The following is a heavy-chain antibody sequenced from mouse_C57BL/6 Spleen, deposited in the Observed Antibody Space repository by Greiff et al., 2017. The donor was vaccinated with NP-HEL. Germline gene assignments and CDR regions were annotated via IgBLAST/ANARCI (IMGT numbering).Heavy chain of an antibody. D-gene: IGHD1-1*01. CDR2: IYPGDGDT. V-gene: IGHV1-82*01. CDR3: ARDTTVPSYAMDY. CDR1: GYAFSSSW. Sequence: VQLVESGPELVKPGASVKISCKASGYAFSSSWMNWVKQRPGKGLEWIGRIYPGDGDTNYNGKFKGKATLTADKSSSTAYMQLSSLTSEDSAVYFCARDTTVPSYAMDYWGQGTSVTVSS. J-gene: IGHJ4*01.